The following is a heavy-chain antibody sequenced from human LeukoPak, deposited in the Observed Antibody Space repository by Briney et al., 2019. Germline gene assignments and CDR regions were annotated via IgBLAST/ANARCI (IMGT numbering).Heavy chain of an antibody. J-gene: IGHJ4*02. D-gene: IGHD5-18*01. Sequence: SETLSLTCAVSGGSISNYYWSWVRQPAGEGLEWLGRIYFTGSTIYNPSLTSRVIISLDTSKRQFSLKLDSVTAADTAVYYCVRDVDTFFDYWGQGTLVTVSS. V-gene: IGHV4-4*07. CDR2: IYFTGST. CDR3: VRDVDTFFDY. CDR1: GGSISNYY.